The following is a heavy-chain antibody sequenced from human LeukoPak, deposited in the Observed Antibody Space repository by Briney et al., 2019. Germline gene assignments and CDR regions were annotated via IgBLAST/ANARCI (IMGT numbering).Heavy chain of an antibody. CDR2: ISVYNGNT. D-gene: IGHD2-2*01. CDR1: GYTFTSYG. CDR3: ARDREGYCSSTSCYSYYYYYMDV. V-gene: IGHV1-18*01. Sequence: ASVKVSCKASGYTFTSYGISWVRQAPGQGLEWMGWISVYNGNTNYAQKLQGRVTMTTDTSTSTAYMELRSLRSDDTAVYYCARDREGYCSSTSCYSYYYYYMDVWGKGTTVTISS. J-gene: IGHJ6*03.